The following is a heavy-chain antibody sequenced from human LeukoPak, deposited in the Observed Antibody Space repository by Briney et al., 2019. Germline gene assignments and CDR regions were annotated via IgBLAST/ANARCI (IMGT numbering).Heavy chain of an antibody. Sequence: KPSETLFLTCAVSGYSISSGYYWGWIRQPPGKGLEWIGSIYHSGSTYYNPSLKSRVTISVDTSKNQFSLKLSSVTAADTAVYYCARQLVEYYDFWSGQENAFDIWGQGTMVTVSS. D-gene: IGHD3-3*01. CDR2: IYHSGST. J-gene: IGHJ3*02. CDR3: ARQLVEYYDFWSGQENAFDI. CDR1: GYSISSGYY. V-gene: IGHV4-38-2*01.